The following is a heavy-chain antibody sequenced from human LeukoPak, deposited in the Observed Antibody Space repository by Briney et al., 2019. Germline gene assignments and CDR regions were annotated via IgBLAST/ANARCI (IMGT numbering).Heavy chain of an antibody. CDR2: ISYDGSNK. Sequence: GGSLRLSCAASGFTFSIYGMHWVRQAPGKGLEWVAVISYDGSNKYYADSVKGRFTICRDNSKNTLYLQMNSLRAEDTAVYYCAKASDNWFDPWGQGTLVTVSS. CDR1: GFTFSIYG. J-gene: IGHJ5*02. V-gene: IGHV3-30*18. CDR3: AKASDNWFDP.